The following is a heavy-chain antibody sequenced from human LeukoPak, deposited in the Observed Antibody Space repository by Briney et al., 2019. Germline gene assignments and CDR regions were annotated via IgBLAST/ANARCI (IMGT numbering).Heavy chain of an antibody. Sequence: ASVKVSCKASGYTFTGYYMHWVRQAPGQGLEWMGWINPNSGGTNYAQNFQGRVTMTRDTFISTTYMELSRLRSDDTAVYYCARDQNYYGSGSYYNTDYWGQGTLVTVSS. CDR1: GYTFTGYY. CDR2: INPNSGGT. V-gene: IGHV1-2*02. D-gene: IGHD3-10*01. J-gene: IGHJ4*02. CDR3: ARDQNYYGSGSYYNTDY.